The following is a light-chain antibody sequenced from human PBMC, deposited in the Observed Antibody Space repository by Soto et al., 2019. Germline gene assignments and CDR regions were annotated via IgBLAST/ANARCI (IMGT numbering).Light chain of an antibody. V-gene: IGLV1-44*01. CDR3: AARDDRLHGLYV. CDR1: SSNIGSNT. Sequence: QSVLTQPPSASGTPGQRVTISCSGSSSNIGSNTVNWYQQLPGTAPKLLIYSNNQRPSGVPDRFSGSKSGTSASLAISGLQSEDEADYYCAARDDRLHGLYVFVTGTK. CDR2: SNN. J-gene: IGLJ1*01.